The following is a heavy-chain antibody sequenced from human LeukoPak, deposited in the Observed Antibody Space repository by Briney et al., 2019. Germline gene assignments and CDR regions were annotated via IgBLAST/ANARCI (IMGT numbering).Heavy chain of an antibody. V-gene: IGHV3-7*04. CDR2: IKEDGSEK. Sequence: GGSLRLYRAASGFTLSRYWMRWVRQAPGKGLEWVANIKEDGSEKNYVDSVKGRFTISRDNVRNSLYLQMNSLRAEDTAVYYCARDIGDSYGYFDYWGQGTLVTVSS. D-gene: IGHD5-18*01. J-gene: IGHJ4*02. CDR1: GFTLSRYW. CDR3: ARDIGDSYGYFDY.